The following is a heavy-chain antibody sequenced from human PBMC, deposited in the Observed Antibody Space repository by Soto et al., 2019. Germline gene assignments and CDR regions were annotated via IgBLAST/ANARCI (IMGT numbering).Heavy chain of an antibody. CDR2: IYHSGST. CDR1: GGSISSGGYS. CDR3: ARDRSWAFDY. Sequence: SETLSLTCDVSGGSISSGGYSWCWIRQPPGKGLEWIGYIYHSGSTYYNPSLKSRVTISVDRSKNQFSLKLSSVTAADTAVYYCARDRSWAFDYWGQGTLVTVSS. D-gene: IGHD1-26*01. V-gene: IGHV4-30-2*01. J-gene: IGHJ4*02.